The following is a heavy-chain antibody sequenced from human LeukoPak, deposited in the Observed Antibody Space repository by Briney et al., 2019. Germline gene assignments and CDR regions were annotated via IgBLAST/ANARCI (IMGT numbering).Heavy chain of an antibody. Sequence: TSETLSLTCTVSGGSISSYYWSWIRQPPGKGLEWIGYINYSGSTNYNPSLKSRVTISVDTSKNQFSLKLSSVTAADTAVYYCARFKRAGGWSYFDYWGQGTLVTVSS. D-gene: IGHD6-19*01. J-gene: IGHJ4*02. CDR3: ARFKRAGGWSYFDY. V-gene: IGHV4-59*01. CDR2: INYSGST. CDR1: GGSISSYY.